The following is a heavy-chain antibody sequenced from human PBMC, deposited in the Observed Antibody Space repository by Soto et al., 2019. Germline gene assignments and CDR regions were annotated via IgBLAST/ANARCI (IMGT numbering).Heavy chain of an antibody. J-gene: IGHJ4*02. CDR1: GGSFSDYY. V-gene: IGHV4-34*01. Sequence: PSETRSLTCAVYGGSFSDYYWSWIRQPPGKGLEWIGEINHSGSTNYNPSLKSRVTISVDTSKHQFSLKLSSVTAADTAVYYCETGFWSGYPHWGQGTLVTVSS. CDR3: ETGFWSGYPH. D-gene: IGHD3-3*01. CDR2: INHSGST.